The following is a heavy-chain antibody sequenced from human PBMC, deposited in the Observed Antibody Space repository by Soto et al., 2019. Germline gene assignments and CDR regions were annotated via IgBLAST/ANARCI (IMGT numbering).Heavy chain of an antibody. V-gene: IGHV3-23*01. CDR1: GFTFANYA. CDR2: IGAGGANT. CDR3: ARGMTVPDY. Sequence: GGSLRLSCAASGFTFANYAMSWVRQAPGQGLEWVSSIGAGGANTYYTDSVKGRFTISRDNSRNTLYLQMNSLRAEDTALYYCARGMTVPDYWGQGTLVTVSS. D-gene: IGHD3-22*01. J-gene: IGHJ4*02.